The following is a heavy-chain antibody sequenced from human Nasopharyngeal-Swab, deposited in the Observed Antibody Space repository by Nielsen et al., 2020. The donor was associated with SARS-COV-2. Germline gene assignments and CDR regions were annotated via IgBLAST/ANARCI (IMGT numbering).Heavy chain of an antibody. CDR1: GYSFTTYW. CDR2: IYPGDSNT. V-gene: IGHV5-51*01. D-gene: IGHD1-26*01. Sequence: GESLKISCKGSGYSFTTYWIGWVRQMLGKGLEWMGIIYPGDSNTRYSPSFQGQVTISVDKYSSTAYLQWSSLKASDTAIYYCARPMRPMGHYYFGMDVWGQGTTVTVSS. CDR3: ARPMRPMGHYYFGMDV. J-gene: IGHJ6*02.